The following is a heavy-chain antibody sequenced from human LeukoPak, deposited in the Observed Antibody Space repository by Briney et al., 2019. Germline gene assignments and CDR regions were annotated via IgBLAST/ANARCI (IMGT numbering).Heavy chain of an antibody. CDR2: IYPDDSDT. CDR1: GYSFSSYW. J-gene: IGHJ3*02. CDR3: ARRHGFYYTSGAFDI. Sequence: GQSLKISCKGSGYSFSSYWIGWVRQMPGKGLGWMGIIYPDDSDTRNSPSFQGQVTFSADKSISTAYLQWSSLKASDNAMYYCARRHGFYYTSGAFDIWGQGTMVTVSS. D-gene: IGHD2-8*01. V-gene: IGHV5-51*01.